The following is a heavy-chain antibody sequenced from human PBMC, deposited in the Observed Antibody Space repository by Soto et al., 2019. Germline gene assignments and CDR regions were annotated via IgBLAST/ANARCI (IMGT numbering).Heavy chain of an antibody. D-gene: IGHD2-2*02. Sequence: SQTLSLTCAISGDSVSSNSAAWNWIRRSPSRGLEWLGRTYYRSKWYNDYAVSVKSRITINPDTSKNQFSLQLNSVTPEDTAVYYCAREIPNHYYGMDVWGQGTTVTVSS. J-gene: IGHJ6*02. CDR3: AREIPNHYYGMDV. V-gene: IGHV6-1*01. CDR1: GDSVSSNSAA. CDR2: TYYRSKWYN.